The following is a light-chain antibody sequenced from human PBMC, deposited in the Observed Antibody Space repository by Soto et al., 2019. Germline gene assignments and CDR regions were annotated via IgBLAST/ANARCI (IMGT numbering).Light chain of an antibody. Sequence: DIQMTQSPSTLSASVGDRVTITCRASQSISSWLAWYQQKPGKAPKLLIYDASSLESGVPSRFSGSGSGTEFTLTISSLQPDDFATYYCQQYNSYSPTFGQGIKV. CDR3: QQYNSYSPT. CDR2: DAS. CDR1: QSISSW. V-gene: IGKV1-5*01. J-gene: IGKJ1*01.